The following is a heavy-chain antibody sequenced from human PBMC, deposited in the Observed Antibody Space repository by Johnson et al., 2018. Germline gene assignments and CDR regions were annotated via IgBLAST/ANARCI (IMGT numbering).Heavy chain of an antibody. Sequence: VQLQESGGGLVQPGGSLRLSCAASGFTFSSYWMHWVRQAPGKGLEWVSGISWNSGSIGYAASVKGRFTISRDNAKNSLYLQMNSLRAEDTALYYCAKNMTVTTSYYGMDVWGQGTTVTVSS. J-gene: IGHJ6*02. CDR2: ISWNSGSI. CDR1: GFTFSSYW. V-gene: IGHV3-9*01. CDR3: AKNMTVTTSYYGMDV. D-gene: IGHD4-17*01.